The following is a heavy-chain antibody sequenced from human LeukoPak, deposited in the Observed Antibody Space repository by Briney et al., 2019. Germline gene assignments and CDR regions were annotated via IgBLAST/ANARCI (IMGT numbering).Heavy chain of an antibody. J-gene: IGHJ6*03. V-gene: IGHV4-34*01. Sequence: SETLSLTCAVYGGSFSGHYWSWIRQPPGKGLEWIGEINHSGSTNYNPSLKSRVTISVDTSKNQFSLKLSSVTAADTAVYYCARARCSSTSCYKVLTQYYYYYYMDVWGKGTTVTVSS. D-gene: IGHD2-2*02. CDR3: ARARCSSTSCYKVLTQYYYYYYMDV. CDR2: INHSGST. CDR1: GGSFSGHY.